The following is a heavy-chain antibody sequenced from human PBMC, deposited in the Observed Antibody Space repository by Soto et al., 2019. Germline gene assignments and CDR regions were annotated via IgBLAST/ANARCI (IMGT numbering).Heavy chain of an antibody. CDR1: GYAFTTSA. Sequence: QVHLVQSGAEVQKPGASVRISCQPSGYAFTTSAIHGVRQAPGQSLEWMGWINPATGDTKYSQNVRGRVTFALDTSATAAFMDLRSLASHDTAVYYCARASGRSKLLPFYFDPWGQGTQVTVSS. V-gene: IGHV1-3*01. J-gene: IGHJ5*02. CDR2: INPATGDT. D-gene: IGHD1-26*01. CDR3: ARASGRSKLLPFYFDP.